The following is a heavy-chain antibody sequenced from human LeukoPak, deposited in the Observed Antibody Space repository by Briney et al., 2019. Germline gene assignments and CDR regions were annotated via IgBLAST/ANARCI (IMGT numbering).Heavy chain of an antibody. D-gene: IGHD2-15*01. J-gene: IGHJ3*01. CDR1: GYTFTGYY. Sequence: ASVKVSCKASGYTFTGYYMHWVRRAPGQGLEWMGWINPNSGGTNYAQKFQGRVTMTRDTSISTAYMELSRLRSDDTAVYYCARDLIGEVLVAAATTSDALDVWSQGTMVTVCS. CDR3: ARDLIGEVLVAAATTSDALDV. CDR2: INPNSGGT. V-gene: IGHV1-2*02.